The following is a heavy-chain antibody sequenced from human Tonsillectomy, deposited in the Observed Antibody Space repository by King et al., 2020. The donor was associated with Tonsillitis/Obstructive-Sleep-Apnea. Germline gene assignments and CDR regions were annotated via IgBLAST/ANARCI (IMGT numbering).Heavy chain of an antibody. Sequence: QLQESGPGLVKPSETLSLTCTVSGGSISGYYWSWIRQPPGKGLECIGYIYYSGGTNYNPSLKSRVTISVDTSKNQFSLKLSSVTTADTAVYYCARAGAVMNAFDIWGQGTMVTVSS. CDR1: GGSISGYY. CDR2: IYYSGGT. CDR3: ARAGAVMNAFDI. D-gene: IGHD2-8*01. J-gene: IGHJ3*02. V-gene: IGHV4-59*01.